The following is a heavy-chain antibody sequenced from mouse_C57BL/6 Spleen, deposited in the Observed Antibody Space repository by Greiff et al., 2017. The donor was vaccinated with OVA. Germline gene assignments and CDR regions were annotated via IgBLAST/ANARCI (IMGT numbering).Heavy chain of an antibody. D-gene: IGHD1-1*01. CDR2: ISDGGSYT. Sequence: EVQGVESGGGLVKPGGSLKLSCAASGFTFSSYAMSWVRQTPEKRLEWVATISDGGSYTYYPDNVKGRFTISRDNAKNNLYLQMSHLKSEDTAMYYCARGDYYYGSSQFAYWGQGTLVTVSA. J-gene: IGHJ3*01. CDR3: ARGDYYYGSSQFAY. CDR1: GFTFSSYA. V-gene: IGHV5-4*01.